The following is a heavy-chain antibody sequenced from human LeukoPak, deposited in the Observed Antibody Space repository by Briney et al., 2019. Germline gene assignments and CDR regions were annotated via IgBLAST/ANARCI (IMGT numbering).Heavy chain of an antibody. CDR1: GFTFSSYW. Sequence: RGSLRLSCAASGFTFSSYWMSWVRQAPGTGLEWVANIKQDGSEKNYVDSVKGRFTISRDNAKNSLYLQMNSLRAEDTAVYYCAREYCSGGTCYFPGYWGQGTLVTVSP. J-gene: IGHJ4*02. D-gene: IGHD2-15*01. CDR2: IKQDGSEK. V-gene: IGHV3-7*03. CDR3: AREYCSGGTCYFPGY.